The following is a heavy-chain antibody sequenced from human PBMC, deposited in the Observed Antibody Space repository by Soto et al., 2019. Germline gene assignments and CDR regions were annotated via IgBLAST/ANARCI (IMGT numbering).Heavy chain of an antibody. D-gene: IGHD3-10*01. J-gene: IGHJ4*02. CDR3: ARTPYYYGRIPYYFDY. CDR1: GGSISSGGYY. V-gene: IGHV4-31*03. CDR2: IYYSGST. Sequence: QVQLQESGPGLVKPSQTLSLTCTVSGGSISSGGYYWSWIRQDPGKGLEWIGYIYYSGSTYYNPSLKSRVTISVDTSKNQFSLKLSSVTAADTAVYYCARTPYYYGRIPYYFDYWGQGTLVTVSS.